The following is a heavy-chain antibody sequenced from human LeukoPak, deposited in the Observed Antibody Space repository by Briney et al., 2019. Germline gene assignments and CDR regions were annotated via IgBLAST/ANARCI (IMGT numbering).Heavy chain of an antibody. J-gene: IGHJ4*02. CDR3: ARDRGLIAAAGDDY. CDR2: IKQDGSEK. Sequence: GGSLRLSCAASGFTFSSYWMSWVRQAPGKGREWVANIKQDGSEKNYVDSVKGRFTISRDNAKNSLYLQMNSLRAEDTAVYYCARDRGLIAAAGDDYWGQGTLVTVSS. D-gene: IGHD6-13*01. CDR1: GFTFSSYW. V-gene: IGHV3-7*01.